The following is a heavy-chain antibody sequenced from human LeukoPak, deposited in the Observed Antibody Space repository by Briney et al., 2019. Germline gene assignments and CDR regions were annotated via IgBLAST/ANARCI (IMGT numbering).Heavy chain of an antibody. CDR2: IYYSGST. D-gene: IGHD4-17*01. Sequence: SETLSLTCTVSGGSISSGDYYWSWIRQPPGKGLEWIGYIYYSGSTYYNPSLKSRVTISVDTSKNQFSLKLSSVTAADRAVYYCARATVTYTALDYWGQGTLVTVSS. V-gene: IGHV4-30-4*01. J-gene: IGHJ4*02. CDR1: GGSISSGDYY. CDR3: ARATVTYTALDY.